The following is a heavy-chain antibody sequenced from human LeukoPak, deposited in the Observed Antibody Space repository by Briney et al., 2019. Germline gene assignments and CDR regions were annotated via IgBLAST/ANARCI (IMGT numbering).Heavy chain of an antibody. J-gene: IGHJ4*02. CDR2: IRYDGSNK. CDR3: AKDLRGLVAAILSADY. Sequence: GGSLRLSCAASGFTFSSYGMHWVRQAPGKGLEWVAFIRYDGSNKYYADSVKGRFTISRDNSRTTLYLQMNSLRAEDTAVYYCAKDLRGLVAAILSADYWGQGTLVTVSS. CDR1: GFTFSSYG. V-gene: IGHV3-30*02. D-gene: IGHD2-2*02.